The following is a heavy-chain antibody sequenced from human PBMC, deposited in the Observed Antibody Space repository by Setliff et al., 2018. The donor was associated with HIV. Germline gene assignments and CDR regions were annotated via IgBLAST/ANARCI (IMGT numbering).Heavy chain of an antibody. V-gene: IGHV1-3*01. Sequence: ASVKVSCKASGYTFISYAIHWVRQAPGQSLEWMGWIIGGSGNTKYSEKFQGRVTISRHNAKNSVYLQMNSLRAEDTAVYYCARDGGSSPSPVSDYYYYYMDVWGKGTTVTVSS. D-gene: IGHD1-26*01. J-gene: IGHJ6*03. CDR3: ARDGGSSPSPVSDYYYYYMDV. CDR1: GYTFISYA. CDR2: IIGGSGNT.